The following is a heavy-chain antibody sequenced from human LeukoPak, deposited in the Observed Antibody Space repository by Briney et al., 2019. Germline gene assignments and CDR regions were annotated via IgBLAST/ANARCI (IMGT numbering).Heavy chain of an antibody. CDR1: GFTFTNYA. D-gene: IGHD5-18*01. Sequence: LGGSLRLSCAASGFTFTNYAIHWVRQAPGKGLEWVAVIAYDGSNKYYADSVKGRFTISRDDSKNTLYLQMNSLRAEDTAVYYCARELAAMASKSENFQHWGQGTLVIVSS. CDR3: ARELAAMASKSENFQH. CDR2: IAYDGSNK. J-gene: IGHJ1*01. V-gene: IGHV3-30*01.